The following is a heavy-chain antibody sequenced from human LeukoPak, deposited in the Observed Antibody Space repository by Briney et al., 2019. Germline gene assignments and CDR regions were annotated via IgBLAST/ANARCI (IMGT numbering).Heavy chain of an antibody. Sequence: SVKVSCKASGGTFSSYAISWVRQAPGQGLEWMGGIIPIFGTANYAQKFQGRVTITTDESTSTAYMELSSLRSEDTAVYYCARSPRGAAAGSADYWGQGTLVTVSS. CDR2: IIPIFGTA. CDR3: ARSPRGAAAGSADY. V-gene: IGHV1-69*05. CDR1: GGTFSSYA. J-gene: IGHJ4*02. D-gene: IGHD6-13*01.